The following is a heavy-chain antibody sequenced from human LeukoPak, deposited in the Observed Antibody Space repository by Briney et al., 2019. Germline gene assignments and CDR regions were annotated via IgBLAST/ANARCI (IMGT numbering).Heavy chain of an antibody. CDR3: ARDLTASYYYMDV. J-gene: IGHJ6*03. CDR1: GFTFDDYG. CDR2: INWNGDST. V-gene: IGHV3-20*01. D-gene: IGHD1-14*01. Sequence: GGSLRLSCVASGFTFDDYGMSWVRQAPGKGLEWVSGINWNGDSTGYGDFVKGRFTIYRDNAKNSLYLQMHSLRAEDTAFYHCARDLTASYYYMDVWGKGTTVTVSS.